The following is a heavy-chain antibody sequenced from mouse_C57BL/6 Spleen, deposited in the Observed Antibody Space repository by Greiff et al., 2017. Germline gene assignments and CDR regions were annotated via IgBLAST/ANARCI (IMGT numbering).Heavy chain of an antibody. CDR1: GYTFTSYW. CDR2: IDPSDSYT. J-gene: IGHJ3*01. Sequence: QVQLQQPGAELVRPGTSVKLSCKASGYTFTSYWMHWVKQRPGQGLEWIGVIDPSDSYTNYNQKFKGKATLTVDTSSSTAYMQLSSLTSEDSAVYYCAKDGYEGFAYWGKGTLVTVSA. CDR3: AKDGYEGFAY. V-gene: IGHV1-59*01. D-gene: IGHD2-2*01.